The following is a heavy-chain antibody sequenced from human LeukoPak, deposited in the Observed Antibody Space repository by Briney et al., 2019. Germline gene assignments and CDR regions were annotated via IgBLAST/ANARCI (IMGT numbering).Heavy chain of an antibody. D-gene: IGHD3-9*01. V-gene: IGHV1-69*01. CDR2: IIPIFGTA. CDR3: ARGTGPPLRYFDWLLFSHYYYYMDV. J-gene: IGHJ6*03. CDR1: GGTFSSYA. Sequence: SVKVSCKASGGTFSSYAISWVRQAPGQGLEWMGGIIPIFGTANYAQKFQGRVTITADESTSTAYMELSSLRSEDTAVYYCARGTGPPLRYFDWLLFSHYYYYMDVWGKGTTVTISS.